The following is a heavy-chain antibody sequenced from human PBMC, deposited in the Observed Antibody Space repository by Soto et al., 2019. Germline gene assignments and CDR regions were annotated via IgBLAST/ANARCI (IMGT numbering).Heavy chain of an antibody. CDR3: ARRFPTMVRGVDAFDI. J-gene: IGHJ3*02. CDR1: GFTFSSYA. Sequence: GGSLRLSCAASGFTFSSYAMSWVRQAPGKGLEWVSAISGSGGSTYYADSVKGQVTISADKSISTVYLQWSSLKASDTAMYYCARRFPTMVRGVDAFDIWGQGTMVTVSS. CDR2: ISGSGGST. D-gene: IGHD3-10*01. V-gene: IGHV3-23*01.